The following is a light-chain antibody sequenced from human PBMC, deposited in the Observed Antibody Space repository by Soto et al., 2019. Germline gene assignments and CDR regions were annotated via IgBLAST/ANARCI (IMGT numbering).Light chain of an antibody. CDR2: DAS. Sequence: IQLTQSPSSLSASVGDRVTIICRASQSISSWLAWYQQKPGKAPKLLIYDASSLESGVPSRFSGSGSGTEFTLTISSLQSEDCAIYYCQQYHTWPITFGGGTKV. J-gene: IGKJ4*01. V-gene: IGKV1-5*02. CDR3: QQYHTWPIT. CDR1: QSISSW.